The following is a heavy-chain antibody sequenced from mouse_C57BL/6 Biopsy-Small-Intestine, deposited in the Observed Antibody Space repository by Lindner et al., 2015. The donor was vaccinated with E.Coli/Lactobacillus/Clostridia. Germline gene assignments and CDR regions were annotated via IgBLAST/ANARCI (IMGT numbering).Heavy chain of an antibody. Sequence: VQLQESGAELARPGASVKLSCKASGYTFTSYGISWVKQRTGQGLEWIGEIYPRSGNTYYNEKFKGKATLTADKSSSTAYMELRSLTSEGSAVYFCARLTTGTMDYWGQGTSVTVSS. CDR1: GYTFTSYG. J-gene: IGHJ4*01. CDR3: ARLTTGTMDY. D-gene: IGHD2-1*01. V-gene: IGHV1-81*01. CDR2: IYPRSGNT.